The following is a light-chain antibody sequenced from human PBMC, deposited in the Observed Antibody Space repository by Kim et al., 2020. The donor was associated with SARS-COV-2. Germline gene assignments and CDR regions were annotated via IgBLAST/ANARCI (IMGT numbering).Light chain of an antibody. J-gene: IGKJ2*01. Sequence: RATINCKSSQNTFYSSNNKNFLTWYPQKPGQPPKVLIYLASSRDSGVPDRFSGSGSATDFTLTFSSLQAEDVAVYYCQQYFATPYTCGQGTKLEI. CDR1: QNTFYSSNNKNF. CDR2: LAS. V-gene: IGKV4-1*01. CDR3: QQYFATPYT.